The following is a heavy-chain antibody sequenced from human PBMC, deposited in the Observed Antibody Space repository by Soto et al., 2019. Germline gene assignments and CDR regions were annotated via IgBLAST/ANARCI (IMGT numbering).Heavy chain of an antibody. CDR3: AREDDCSGGSCLLYYEYFQH. CDR2: ISAYNGNT. CDR1: GYTFTSYG. V-gene: IGHV1-18*01. D-gene: IGHD2-15*01. Sequence: ASVKVSCKASGYTFTSYGISWVRQAPGQGLEWMGWISAYNGNTNYAQKLQGRVTMTTDTSTSTAYMELRSLRSDDTAVYYCAREDDCSGGSCLLYYEYFQHWRQGTLVTVSS. J-gene: IGHJ1*01.